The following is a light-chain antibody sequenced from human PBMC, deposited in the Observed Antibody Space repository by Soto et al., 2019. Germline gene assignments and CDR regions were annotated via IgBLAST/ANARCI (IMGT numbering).Light chain of an antibody. V-gene: IGLV2-14*01. CDR1: SSDVGGYDY. Sequence: QSVLTQPASVSGSPGQSITISCTGTSSDVGGYDYVSWYHQQPGKAPKLMIYEVSYRPSGVSDRFSGSKSGNTASLTISGLQSEDEANYYCSSFTTSYFYVFGPGTKLTVL. CDR3: SSFTTSYFYV. CDR2: EVS. J-gene: IGLJ1*01.